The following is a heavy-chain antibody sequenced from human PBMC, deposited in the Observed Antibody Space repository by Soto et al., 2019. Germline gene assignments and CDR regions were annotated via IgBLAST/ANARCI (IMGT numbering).Heavy chain of an antibody. CDR3: ARSTFEYSNYPDY. D-gene: IGHD6-6*01. CDR2: IWYDGSNK. CDR1: GFTFSSYG. V-gene: IGHV3-33*01. Sequence: QVQLVESGGGVVQPGRSPRLSCAASGFTFSSYGMHWVRQAPGKGLEWVAVIWYDGSNKYYADSVKGRFTISRDNSKNTLYLQMNSLRAEDTAVYYCARSTFEYSNYPDYWGQGTLVTVSS. J-gene: IGHJ4*02.